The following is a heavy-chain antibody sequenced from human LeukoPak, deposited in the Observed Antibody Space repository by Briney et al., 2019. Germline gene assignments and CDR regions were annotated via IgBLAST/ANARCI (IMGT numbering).Heavy chain of an antibody. CDR3: ATLPGIAAAGTLVPVT. V-gene: IGHV1-69*06. CDR1: GYTFTTYG. CDR2: IIPIFGTA. Sequence: SVKVSCKASGYTFTTYGLSWVRQAPGQGLEWMGGIIPIFGTANYAQKFQGRVTITADKSTSTAYMELSSLRSEDTAVYYCATLPGIAAAGTLVPVTWGQGTLVTVSS. D-gene: IGHD6-13*01. J-gene: IGHJ4*02.